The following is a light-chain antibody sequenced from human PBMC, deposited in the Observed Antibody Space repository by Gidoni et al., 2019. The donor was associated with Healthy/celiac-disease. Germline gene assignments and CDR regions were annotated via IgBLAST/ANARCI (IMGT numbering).Light chain of an antibody. V-gene: IGLV3-1*01. J-gene: IGLJ3*02. CDR2: QDS. CDR3: QAWDSSCWV. Sequence: SYELTKPPSVSVPPGQTASITCSGDKLGDKYACWYQQKPGQSPVLVIYQDSKRPSVIPERFSGSNSGNTATLTISGTQAMDEADYYCQAWDSSCWVFGGGTKLTV. CDR1: KLGDKY.